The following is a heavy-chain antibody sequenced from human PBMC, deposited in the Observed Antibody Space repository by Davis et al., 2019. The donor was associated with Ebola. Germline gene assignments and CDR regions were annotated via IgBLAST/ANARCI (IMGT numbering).Heavy chain of an antibody. CDR2: ISSSGSTI. V-gene: IGHV3-48*03. CDR1: GFTFSSYE. Sequence: PGGSLRLSCAASGFTFSSYEMNWVRQAPGKGLEWVSYISSSGSTIYYADSVKGRFTISRDNAKNSLYLQMNSLRAEDTAAYYCARLGDIVVVVAAPFDYWGQGTLVTVSS. J-gene: IGHJ4*02. CDR3: ARLGDIVVVVAAPFDY. D-gene: IGHD2-15*01.